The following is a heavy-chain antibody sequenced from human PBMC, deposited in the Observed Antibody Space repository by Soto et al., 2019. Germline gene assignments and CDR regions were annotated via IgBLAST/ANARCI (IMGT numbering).Heavy chain of an antibody. CDR2: IYPGDSDT. V-gene: IGHV5-51*01. D-gene: IGHD6-13*01. CDR1: GYSFTSYW. Sequence: GESLKISCKGSGYSFTSYWIGWVRQMPGKGLEWMGIIYPGDSDTRYSPSFQGQVTISADKSNSTAYLRWSSLKASDTAMYYWVSQGIPAAEAFEGWGKGTMVTV. J-gene: IGHJ3*01. CDR3: VSQGIPAAEAFEG.